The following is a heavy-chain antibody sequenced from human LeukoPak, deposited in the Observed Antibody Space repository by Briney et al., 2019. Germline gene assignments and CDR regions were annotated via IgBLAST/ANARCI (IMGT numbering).Heavy chain of an antibody. J-gene: IGHJ4*02. CDR3: ARRIVKGDYYSDDS. CDR2: IYYSGTT. Sequence: PSETLSLTCTVSGGSISSDYWNWIRQPPGKGLEWIGYIYYSGTTYYNPSLKGRVTISLDTSKNQFSLKLNSVTAADTAVYYCARRIVKGDYYSDDSWGQGTPVTVSS. V-gene: IGHV4-59*08. CDR1: GGSISSDY. D-gene: IGHD3-22*01.